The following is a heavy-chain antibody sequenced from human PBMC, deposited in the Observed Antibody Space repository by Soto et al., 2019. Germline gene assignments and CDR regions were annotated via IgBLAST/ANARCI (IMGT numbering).Heavy chain of an antibody. Sequence: SETLSLTCAVSGGSISGGEWWSWVRQPPGKGLEWIGEIHHSGSTGYNPSLKSRVTISVDKSKNQFSLKLSSVTAADTAVYYCIRNGGWMFDHWGQGTLVTVSS. CDR3: IRNGGWMFDH. J-gene: IGHJ4*02. CDR1: GGSISGGEW. CDR2: IHHSGST. V-gene: IGHV4-4*02. D-gene: IGHD6-19*01.